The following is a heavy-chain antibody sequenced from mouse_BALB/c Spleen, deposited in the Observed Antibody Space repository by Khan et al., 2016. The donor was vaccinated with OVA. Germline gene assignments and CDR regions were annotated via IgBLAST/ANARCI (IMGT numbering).Heavy chain of an antibody. Sequence: MQLEESGAELVRPGALVKLSCKASDFNIKDYYMNWVKQRPEQGLEWIGWIDPENDDTIYDPKFQGKASITADTSSNTAYLQLSSLTSEDTAVYYCARRGYDNYWFAYWGQGTLVTVSA. V-gene: IGHV14-1*02. CDR1: DFNIKDYY. CDR3: ARRGYDNYWFAY. D-gene: IGHD2-1*01. J-gene: IGHJ3*01. CDR2: IDPENDDT.